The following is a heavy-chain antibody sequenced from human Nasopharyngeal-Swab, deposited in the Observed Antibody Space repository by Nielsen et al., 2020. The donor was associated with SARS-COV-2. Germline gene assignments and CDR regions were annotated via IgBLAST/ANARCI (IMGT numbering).Heavy chain of an antibody. Sequence: GESLKISCAASGFTFSNFAMSWVRQAPGKGLEWVSVISGDSDSTYYADSVKGRFTISRDNSKNTLYLQMNSLRAEDTAIYYCAKGKKWELQAFDYWGQGTLVTVSS. CDR3: AKGKKWELQAFDY. D-gene: IGHD1-26*01. CDR1: GFTFSNFA. J-gene: IGHJ4*02. V-gene: IGHV3-23*01. CDR2: ISGDSDST.